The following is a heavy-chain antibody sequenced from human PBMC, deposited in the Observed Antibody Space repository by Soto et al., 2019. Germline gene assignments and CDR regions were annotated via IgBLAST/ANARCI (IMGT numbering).Heavy chain of an antibody. CDR2: IYYSGNT. J-gene: IGHJ4*01. Sequence: SETLSLTCSVSGGSISSSSYYWGWIRQPPGKGLEWIGSIYYSGNTNYNPSLKSRVTISVDTSKNQFSLKLSSVTAADTAVYYCARPDGIEGLDYWGHGTLVTVS. D-gene: IGHD1-26*01. CDR3: ARPDGIEGLDY. V-gene: IGHV4-39*01. CDR1: GGSISSSSYY.